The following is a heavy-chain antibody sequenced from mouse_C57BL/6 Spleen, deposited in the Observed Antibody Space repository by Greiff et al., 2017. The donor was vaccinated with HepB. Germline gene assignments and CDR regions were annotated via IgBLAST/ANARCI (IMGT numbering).Heavy chain of an antibody. Sequence: EVMLVESGGGLVQPKGSLKLSCAASGFTFNTYAMHWVRQAPGKGLEWVARIRSKSSNYATYYADSVKDRFTISRDDSQSMLHLQMNNLKTEDTAMYYCVRDLDYYGSSDAMDYWGQGTSVTVSS. J-gene: IGHJ4*01. CDR2: IRSKSSNYAT. CDR1: GFTFNTYA. CDR3: VRDLDYYGSSDAMDY. D-gene: IGHD1-1*01. V-gene: IGHV10-3*01.